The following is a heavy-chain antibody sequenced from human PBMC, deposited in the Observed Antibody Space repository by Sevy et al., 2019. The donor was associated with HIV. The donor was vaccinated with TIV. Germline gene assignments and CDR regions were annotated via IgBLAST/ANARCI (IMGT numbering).Heavy chain of an antibody. CDR2: INPNSGGT. CDR1: GYTFTGYY. D-gene: IGHD5-12*01. V-gene: IGHV1-2*06. J-gene: IGHJ6*02. CDR3: ARESLIEMATIYYYYGMDV. Sequence: ASVKVSCKASGYTFTGYYMHWVRQAPGQGLEWMGRINPNSGGTNYAQKFQGRVTMTRDTSISTAYMELSRLRYDDTAVYYCARESLIEMATIYYYYGMDVWGQGTTVTVSS.